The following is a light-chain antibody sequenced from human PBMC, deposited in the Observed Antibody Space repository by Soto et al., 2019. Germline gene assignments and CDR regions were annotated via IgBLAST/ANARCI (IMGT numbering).Light chain of an antibody. CDR2: EVS. J-gene: IGLJ1*01. Sequence: QSALTQPASVSGSPGQSITISCTGTSSDVGAYKYVSWYQQHPGKAPKVMIYEVSNRPSGVSNRFSGSKSGNTASLTISGLXAEDEADYFCSSYSSSSTLFVFGTGTKVTVL. CDR1: SSDVGAYKY. CDR3: SSYSSSSTLFV. V-gene: IGLV2-14*01.